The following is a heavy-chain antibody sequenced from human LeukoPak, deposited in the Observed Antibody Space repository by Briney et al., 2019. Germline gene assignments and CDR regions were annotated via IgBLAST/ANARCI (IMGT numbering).Heavy chain of an antibody. J-gene: IGHJ3*02. CDR1: GYTFTSYA. CDR2: INPNSGGT. D-gene: IGHD3-22*01. V-gene: IGHV1-2*02. CDR3: ARAMYYYDSSGYYFLDAFDI. Sequence: GASVTVSCKASGYTFTSYAMHWVRQAPGQGLEWMGWINPNSGGTNYAQKFQGRVTMTRDTSISTAYMELSRLRSDDTAVYYCARAMYYYDSSGYYFLDAFDIWGQGTMVTVSS.